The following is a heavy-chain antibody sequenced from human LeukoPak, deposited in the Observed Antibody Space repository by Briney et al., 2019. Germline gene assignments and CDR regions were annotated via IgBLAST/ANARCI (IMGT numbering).Heavy chain of an antibody. D-gene: IGHD6-25*01. V-gene: IGHV5-10-1*01. J-gene: IGHJ6*04. CDR2: IDPSDSYT. CDR3: ARQRLEELGYYYGMDV. Sequence: GESLRISCKGSGYSFTSYWISWVRQIPGQGLEWMGRIDPSDSYTNYSPSFQGHVTISADKSISTAYLQWSSLKASDTAMYYCARQRLEELGYYYGMDVWGKGTTVTVSS. CDR1: GYSFTSYW.